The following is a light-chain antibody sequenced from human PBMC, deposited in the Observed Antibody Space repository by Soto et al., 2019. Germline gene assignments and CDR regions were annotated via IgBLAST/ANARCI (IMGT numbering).Light chain of an antibody. V-gene: IGLV1-51*01. CDR2: DNN. CDR3: GTWDSSLSAVV. J-gene: IGLJ3*02. Sequence: QSVLTQPPSVSAAPGQKVTNSCSGGTSNIGNNFVSWYQQLPGTAPNLLIYDNNKRPSGIPDRFSGSKSGTSATLGITGLQTGDEADYYCGTWDSSLSAVVFGGGTKLTVL. CDR1: TSNIGNNF.